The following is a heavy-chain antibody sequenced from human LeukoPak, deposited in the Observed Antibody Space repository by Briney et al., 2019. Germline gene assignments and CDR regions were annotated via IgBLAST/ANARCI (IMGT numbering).Heavy chain of an antibody. CDR1: GFTFSDYY. D-gene: IGHD3-22*01. J-gene: IGHJ4*02. CDR3: ARYYYDSSGYYYWDY. V-gene: IGHV3-11*04. CDR2: ISSSGSTI. Sequence: GGSLRLSCAASGFTFSDYYMSWIRQAPGKGLEWVSYISSSGSTIYYADSLKGRFTISRDNAKNSLSLQMNGLRAEDTAVYYCARYYYDSSGYYYWDYWGQGTLVTVSS.